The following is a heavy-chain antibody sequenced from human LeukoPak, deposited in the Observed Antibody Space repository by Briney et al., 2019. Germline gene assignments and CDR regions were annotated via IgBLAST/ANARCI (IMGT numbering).Heavy chain of an antibody. V-gene: IGHV3-74*01. CDR3: ANPINTGWSWARGNDY. CDR1: GFTFSSYW. Sequence: GGSLRLSCAASGFTFSSYWMHWVRQAPGKGLVWVSSIKSDVSSTSYADSVKGRLTISRDNSKNTLYLQMKSLRAEATDVYYCANPINTGWSWARGNDYWGQGTLVTVSS. D-gene: IGHD6-19*01. CDR2: IKSDVSST. J-gene: IGHJ4*02.